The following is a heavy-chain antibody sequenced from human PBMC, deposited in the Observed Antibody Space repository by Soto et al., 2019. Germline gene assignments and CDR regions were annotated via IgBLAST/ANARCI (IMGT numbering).Heavy chain of an antibody. Sequence: PSETLSLTCTVSGGSVSSGSYYWSWIRQPPWKGLEWIGYIYYSGSTNYNPSLKSRVTISVDTSKNQFSLKLSSVTAADTAVYYCARGGEMATIREDSFDYWGQGTLVTVSS. CDR1: GGSVSSGSYY. J-gene: IGHJ4*02. CDR2: IYYSGST. D-gene: IGHD5-12*01. CDR3: ARGGEMATIREDSFDY. V-gene: IGHV4-61*01.